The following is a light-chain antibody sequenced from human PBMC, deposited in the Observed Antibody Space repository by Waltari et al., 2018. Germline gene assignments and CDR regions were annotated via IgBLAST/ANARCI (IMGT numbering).Light chain of an antibody. V-gene: IGLV2-14*03. CDR2: DVS. J-gene: IGLJ2*01. Sequence: QSALTQPASVSGSPGQSITISCTGASRAYYHYVCWYQHHPGKAPKLMIYDVSNRPSGVSNRFSGSKSGSTASLTISGLQAEDEADYYCSVKRGSNTVVFGGGTKLTVL. CDR1: SRAYYHY. CDR3: SVKRGSNTVV.